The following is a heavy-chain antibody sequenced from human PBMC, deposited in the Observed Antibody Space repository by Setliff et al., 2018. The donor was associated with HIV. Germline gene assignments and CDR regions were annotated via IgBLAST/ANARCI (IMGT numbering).Heavy chain of an antibody. V-gene: IGHV3-53*01. CDR1: GFIFDHYA. CDR3: ARRDY. J-gene: IGHJ4*02. Sequence: LSLSCATSGFIFDHYAMIWVRQAPGKGLEWVSMIHSGDRTFYADSVKGRFIISRDTSKNTLFLQMSSLRVEDTAVYHCARRDYWSQGTLVTVSS. CDR2: IHSGDRT.